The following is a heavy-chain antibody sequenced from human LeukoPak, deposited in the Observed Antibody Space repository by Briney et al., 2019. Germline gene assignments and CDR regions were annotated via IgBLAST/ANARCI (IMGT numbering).Heavy chain of an antibody. J-gene: IGHJ4*02. Sequence: ASVKVSCKASGGTFSSYAISWVRQAPGQGLEWMGGIIPIFGTANYAQKFQGRVMITTDESTSTAYMELSSLRSEDTAVYYCARGSGSSGYRTFDYWGQGTLVTVSS. CDR2: IIPIFGTA. CDR1: GGTFSSYA. CDR3: ARGSGSSGYRTFDY. D-gene: IGHD3-22*01. V-gene: IGHV1-69*05.